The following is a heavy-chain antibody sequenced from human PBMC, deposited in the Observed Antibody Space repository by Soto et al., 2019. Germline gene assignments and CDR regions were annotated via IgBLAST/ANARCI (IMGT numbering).Heavy chain of an antibody. D-gene: IGHD5-12*01. Sequence: ASVKVSCKASGYTFTSYGISWVRQAPGQGLEWMGWISAYNGNTNYAQKLQGRVTMTTDTSTSTAYMELRSLRSDDTAVYYCARLEGGATNGDYYYYYYMDVWGKGTTVTVSS. V-gene: IGHV1-18*01. CDR2: ISAYNGNT. CDR3: ARLEGGATNGDYYYYYYMDV. CDR1: GYTFTSYG. J-gene: IGHJ6*03.